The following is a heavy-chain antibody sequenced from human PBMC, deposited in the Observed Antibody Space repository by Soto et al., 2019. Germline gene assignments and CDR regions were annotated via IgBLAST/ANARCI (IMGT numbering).Heavy chain of an antibody. CDR2: IYHSGST. V-gene: IGHV4-31*03. Sequence: KPSETLSLTCTVSGGSMNNENYYWTWIRQHPGKGLEWIGYIYHSGSTHRNPSLKSRVTMSVDTSKNQFSLKLISVTAADTATYFCARDDPVKTRGDPGYGMDVWGQGTTVTVSS. CDR3: ARDDPVKTRGDPGYGMDV. CDR1: GGSMNNENYY. J-gene: IGHJ6*02.